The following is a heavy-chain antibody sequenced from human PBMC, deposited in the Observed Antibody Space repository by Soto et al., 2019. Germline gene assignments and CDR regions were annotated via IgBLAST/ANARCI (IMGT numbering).Heavy chain of an antibody. CDR2: IYYSGST. J-gene: IGHJ4*02. CDR1: GGSVSSGSYY. D-gene: IGHD2-2*01. V-gene: IGHV4-61*01. CDR3: ARGYCSSSTCYSRTFDY. Sequence: SETLSLTCTVSGGSVSSGSYYWSWIRQPPGKGLEWIGYIYYSGSTNYNPSLKSRVTISVDTSNNQFSLKLTSVTAADTAVYYCARGYCSSSTCYSRTFDYWGQGTLVTVSS.